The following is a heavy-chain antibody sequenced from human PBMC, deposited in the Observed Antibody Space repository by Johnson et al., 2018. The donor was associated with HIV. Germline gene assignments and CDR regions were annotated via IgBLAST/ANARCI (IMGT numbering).Heavy chain of an antibody. D-gene: IGHD2-15*01. CDR1: GFTFSDNW. Sequence: VQLVESGGGLVQPGGSLRLSCGASGFTFSDNWMQRVRQAPGKGLVWVSRINGDGSRLTYADSVKGRFTIARDNAKNTLYLELKSLRSEDTAVYYCARTSCSGARCLGYDPFDVWGQGAMVTVSS. CDR2: INGDGSRL. CDR3: ARTSCSGARCLGYDPFDV. J-gene: IGHJ3*01. V-gene: IGHV3-74*01.